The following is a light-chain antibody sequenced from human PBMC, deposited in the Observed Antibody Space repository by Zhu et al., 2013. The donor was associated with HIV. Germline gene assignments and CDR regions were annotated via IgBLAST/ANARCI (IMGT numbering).Light chain of an antibody. V-gene: IGKV1-5*03. CDR3: QQYGSSPRT. CDR2: RAS. J-gene: IGKJ1*01. CDR1: QSISNF. Sequence: DIQMTQSPSTLSTSVGHRVTITCRANQSISNFLAWYQQKPGKAPKLLIYRASGLQSGVPSRFSGSGSGTDFTLTIRSLQPDDFATYYCQQYGSSPRTFGQGTKVEIK.